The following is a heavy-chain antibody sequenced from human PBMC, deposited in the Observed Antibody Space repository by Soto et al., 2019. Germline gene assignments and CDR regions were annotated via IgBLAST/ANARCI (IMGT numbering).Heavy chain of an antibody. D-gene: IGHD3-16*01. CDR1: GYTFTNFG. J-gene: IGHJ4*02. CDR3: ARGGTPIDY. Sequence: QVQLVQSGAEGKKPGASVKVSCKASGYTFTNFGITWVRQAPGQGLGWMGWISAYNGITNYAQNFQGRVTMTTDTSTRTAYMELRSLRADDTAVHDGARGGTPIDYWGQGALVTVSS. CDR2: ISAYNGIT. V-gene: IGHV1-18*01.